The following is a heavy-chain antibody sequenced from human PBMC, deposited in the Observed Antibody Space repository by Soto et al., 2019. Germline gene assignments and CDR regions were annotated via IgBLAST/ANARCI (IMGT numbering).Heavy chain of an antibody. D-gene: IGHD5-12*01. CDR2: INPSGDST. CDR3: ARATRSGSPHFDH. Sequence: ASVKVSCKGAGYTFSNYYMHWVRQAPGQGLEWMGIINPSGDSTSYAQEFQGRVTMIRETSTSTLYMELSSLRSEDTAVYYCARATRSGSPHFDHWGQGTLVTVSS. CDR1: GYTFSNYY. J-gene: IGHJ4*02. V-gene: IGHV1-46*01.